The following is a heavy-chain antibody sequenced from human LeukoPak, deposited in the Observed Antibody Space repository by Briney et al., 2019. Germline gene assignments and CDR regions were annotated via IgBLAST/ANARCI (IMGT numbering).Heavy chain of an antibody. CDR3: ARSRSGSMGWWFDP. Sequence: GGSLRLSCAASGFTFSSYWMHWVRQAPGKGLVWVSRINSDGSSTSYADSVKGRFTISRDNAKDTLYLQMNSLRAEDTAVYYCARSRSGSMGWWFDPWGQGTLVTVSS. V-gene: IGHV3-74*01. J-gene: IGHJ5*02. CDR2: INSDGSST. D-gene: IGHD3-10*01. CDR1: GFTFSSYW.